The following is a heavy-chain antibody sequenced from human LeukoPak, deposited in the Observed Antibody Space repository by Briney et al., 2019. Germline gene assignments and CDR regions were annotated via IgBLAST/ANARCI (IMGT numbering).Heavy chain of an antibody. J-gene: IGHJ6*02. V-gene: IGHV1-69*13. CDR2: IIPIFGTA. Sequence: SVKVSCKASGGTFSSYAISWVRQAPGQGLEWMGGIIPIFGTANYAQKFQGRVTITADESTSTAYMELSSLRSEDTAVYYCAREKYYDILTGYYYYGMDVWDQGTTVTVSS. CDR3: AREKYYDILTGYYYYGMDV. D-gene: IGHD3-9*01. CDR1: GGTFSSYA.